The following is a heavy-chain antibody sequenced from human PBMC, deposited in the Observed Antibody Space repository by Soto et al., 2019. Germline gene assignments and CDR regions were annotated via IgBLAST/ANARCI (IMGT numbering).Heavy chain of an antibody. CDR3: ARDPEVDEGDFGVVIEGYYYYYGMDV. CDR2: ISAYNGNT. Sequence: QVQLVQSGAEVKKPGASVKVSCKASGYTFTSYGISWVRQAPGQGLEWMGWISAYNGNTNYAQKLQGRVTMTKDTPTSTAYMELRSLRSDDTAVYYCARDPEVDEGDFGVVIEGYYYYYGMDVWGQGTTVTVSS. D-gene: IGHD3-3*01. V-gene: IGHV1-18*01. CDR1: GYTFTSYG. J-gene: IGHJ6*02.